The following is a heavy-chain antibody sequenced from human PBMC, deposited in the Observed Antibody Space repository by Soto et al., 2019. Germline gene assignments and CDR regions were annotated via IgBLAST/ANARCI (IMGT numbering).Heavy chain of an antibody. V-gene: IGHV3-30*18. D-gene: IGHD1-26*01. CDR2: ISYDGSTK. CDR1: GFTFSPYG. J-gene: IGHJ6*02. Sequence: QVQLVESGGGVVQPGRSLRLSCAASGFTFSPYGMHWVRQAPGKGLEWVAVISYDGSTKYYAGSVKGRFTISRDNSNNTLYLQMNSLRADDTAVYYCAKDLGGSYPERYYYYGMDIWGQGTTVTVS. CDR3: AKDLGGSYPERYYYYGMDI.